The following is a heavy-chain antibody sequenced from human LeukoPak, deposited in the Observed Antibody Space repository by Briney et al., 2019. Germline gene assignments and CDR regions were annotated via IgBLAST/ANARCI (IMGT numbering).Heavy chain of an antibody. CDR1: GFSFRSCW. Sequence: PGGSLSLSCAASGFSFRSCWMHWVRQAPGKELVWVSRINGDGSTTNYADSVRGRFTISRDNAKNTLYLQMNSLRADDSAVYFCASLVGGYYPPVEAFDVWGQGTMVTVSS. CDR3: ASLVGGYYPPVEAFDV. V-gene: IGHV3-74*01. CDR2: INGDGSTT. J-gene: IGHJ3*01. D-gene: IGHD3-3*01.